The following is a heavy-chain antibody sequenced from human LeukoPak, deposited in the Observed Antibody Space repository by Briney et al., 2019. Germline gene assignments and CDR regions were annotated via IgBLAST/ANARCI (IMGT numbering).Heavy chain of an antibody. J-gene: IGHJ4*02. Sequence: GEFLRLSCAASGFTFSDYRMNWVRQAPGKGLEWVSSISSSSSYIYYADSVKGRFTISRDNAKNSPSLRMNSLRAEDTAVYYCARPRFDSSGYALLDYWGQGTLVTVSS. D-gene: IGHD3-22*01. CDR1: GFTFSDYR. CDR3: ARPRFDSSGYALLDY. CDR2: ISSSSSYI. V-gene: IGHV3-21*01.